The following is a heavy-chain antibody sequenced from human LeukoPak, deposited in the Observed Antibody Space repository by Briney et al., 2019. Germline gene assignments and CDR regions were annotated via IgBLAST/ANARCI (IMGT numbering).Heavy chain of an antibody. CDR2: ISTSISYI. V-gene: IGHV3-21*01. CDR3: AKDIAVAGTPGVWDY. J-gene: IGHJ4*02. CDR1: GFTFSRYG. D-gene: IGHD6-19*01. Sequence: KAGGSLRLSCAASGFTFSRYGMNWVRQAPGKGLEWVSSISTSISYIHYADSVQGRFTISRDNAKNSLYLQMNSLRAEDTAVYYCAKDIAVAGTPGVWDYWGQGTLVTVSS.